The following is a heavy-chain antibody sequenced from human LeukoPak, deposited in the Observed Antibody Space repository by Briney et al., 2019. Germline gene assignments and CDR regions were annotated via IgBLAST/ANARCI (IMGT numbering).Heavy chain of an antibody. Sequence: PSETLSLTCTVSGGSITHYYWSWIRQPPGKGLEWIGYIHYSGSTKYKSSLKSRVTISVDTSKNQFSLKLNSVTAADTAVYYCARVIAAAVDWFDPWGQGTLVTVSS. V-gene: IGHV4-59*01. J-gene: IGHJ5*02. CDR3: ARVIAAAVDWFDP. D-gene: IGHD6-13*01. CDR1: GGSITHYY. CDR2: IHYSGST.